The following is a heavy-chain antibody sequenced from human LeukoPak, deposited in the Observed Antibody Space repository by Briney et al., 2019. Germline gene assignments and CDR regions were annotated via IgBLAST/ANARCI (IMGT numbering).Heavy chain of an antibody. J-gene: IGHJ5*02. V-gene: IGHV3-21*01. CDR1: GFTFSSYS. CDR3: ARLGLEVGGPNWFDP. CDR2: ISSSSSYI. Sequence: GGSLRLSCAASGFTFSSYSMNWVRQAPGKGLEWVSSISSSSSYIYYADSVKGRFTISRDNAKNSLYLQMNSLRVEDTAVYYCARLGLEVGGPNWFDPWGQGTLVTVSS. D-gene: IGHD1-1*01.